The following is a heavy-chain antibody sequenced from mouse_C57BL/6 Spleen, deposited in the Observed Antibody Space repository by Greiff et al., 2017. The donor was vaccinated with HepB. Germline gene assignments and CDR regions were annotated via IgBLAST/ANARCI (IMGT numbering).Heavy chain of an antibody. J-gene: IGHJ3*01. CDR3: ARRRFAY. V-gene: IGHV5-4*03. Sequence: EVQLVESGGGLVKPGGSLKLSCAASGFTFSSYAMSWVRQTPEKRLEWVATISDGGSYTYYPDNVKGRFTISRDNAKNNLYLQMRHLKSADTAMYICARRRFAYLGQGTLVTVSA. CDR1: GFTFSSYA. CDR2: ISDGGSYT.